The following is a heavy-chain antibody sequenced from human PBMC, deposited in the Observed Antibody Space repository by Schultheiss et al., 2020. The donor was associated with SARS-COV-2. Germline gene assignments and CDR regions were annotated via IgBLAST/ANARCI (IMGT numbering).Heavy chain of an antibody. Sequence: GSLRLSCAASGFTFSSYWMHWVRQAPGKGLVWIGSIYYSGSTYYNPSLKSRVTISVDTSKNQFSLKLSSVTAADTAVYYCARHLRDSSGWVDYWGQGTLVTVSS. CDR3: ARHLRDSSGWVDY. CDR2: IYYSGST. D-gene: IGHD6-19*01. V-gene: IGHV4-39*01. CDR1: GFTFSSYW. J-gene: IGHJ4*02.